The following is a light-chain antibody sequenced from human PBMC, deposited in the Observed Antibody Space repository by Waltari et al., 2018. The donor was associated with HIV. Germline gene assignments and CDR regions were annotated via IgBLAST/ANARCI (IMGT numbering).Light chain of an antibody. V-gene: IGLV2-14*03. CDR2: DVS. J-gene: IGLJ2*01. CDR1: RRDVGRYNY. CDR3: SSYTSSRTVV. Sequence: QSALTQPASVSGSPGQSTTLSCTGARRDVGRYNYVYWYQHHPGKAPKLIIYDVSNRPSGVSNRFSGSKSGTTASLTISGLQAEDEADYYCSSYTSSRTVVFGGGTKLTVL.